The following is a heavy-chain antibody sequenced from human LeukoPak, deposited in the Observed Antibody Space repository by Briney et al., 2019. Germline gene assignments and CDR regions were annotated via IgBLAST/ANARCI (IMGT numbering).Heavy chain of an antibody. CDR1: GYTFTSYG. CDR3: ARGVPAGYSSSWGYYYYYYMDV. Sequence: ASVKVSCKASGYTFTSYGISWVRQAPGQGLEWMGWISAYNGNTNYAQKLQGRVTMTTDTSTSTAYMELRSLRSDDTAVYYCARGVPAGYSSSWGYYYYYYMDVWGKGTTVTISS. CDR2: ISAYNGNT. V-gene: IGHV1-18*01. J-gene: IGHJ6*03. D-gene: IGHD6-13*01.